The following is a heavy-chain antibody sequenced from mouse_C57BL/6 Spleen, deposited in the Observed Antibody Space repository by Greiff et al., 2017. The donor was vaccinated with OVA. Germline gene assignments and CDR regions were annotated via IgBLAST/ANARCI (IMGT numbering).Heavy chain of an antibody. CDR1: GYTFTSYW. V-gene: IGHV1-69*01. CDR3: ARSPDSSGYAGFAY. J-gene: IGHJ3*01. Sequence: QVQLQQPGAELVMPGASVKLSCKASGYTFTSYWMHWVKQRPGQGLEWIGEIDPSDSYTNYNQKFKGKSTLTVDKSSSTAYMQLSSLTSEDSAVYYGARSPDSSGYAGFAYWGQGTLVTVSA. D-gene: IGHD3-2*02. CDR2: IDPSDSYT.